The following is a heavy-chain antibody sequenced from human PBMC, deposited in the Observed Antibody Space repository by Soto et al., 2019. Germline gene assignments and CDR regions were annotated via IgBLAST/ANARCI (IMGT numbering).Heavy chain of an antibody. CDR1: GGSFSGYY. CDR3: ARGTSTYGFD. D-gene: IGHD2-8*01. CDR2: INHSGST. J-gene: IGHJ4*02. V-gene: IGHV4-34*01. Sequence: SETLSLTCAVHGGSFSGYYWSWIRQPPGKGLEWIGEINHSGSTNYNPSLKSRVTISVDTSKNQFSLKLSSVTAADTAVYYCARGTSTYGFDWGQGTLVTVSS.